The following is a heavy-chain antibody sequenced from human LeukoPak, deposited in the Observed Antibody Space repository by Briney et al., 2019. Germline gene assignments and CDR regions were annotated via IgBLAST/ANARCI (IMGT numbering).Heavy chain of an antibody. J-gene: IGHJ6*03. Sequence: GRSLRLSCAASGFTFSSYAMHWVRQAPGKGLEWVAVISYDGSNKYYADSVKGRFTISRDNSKNTLYLQMNSLRAEDTAVYYCARDYDFWSGYSHYYYYYMDVWGKGTTVTVSS. V-gene: IGHV3-30*01. CDR1: GFTFSSYA. D-gene: IGHD3-3*01. CDR3: ARDYDFWSGYSHYYYYYMDV. CDR2: ISYDGSNK.